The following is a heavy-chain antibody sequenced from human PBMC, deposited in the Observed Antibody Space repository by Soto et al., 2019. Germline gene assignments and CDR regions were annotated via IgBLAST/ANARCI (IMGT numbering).Heavy chain of an antibody. V-gene: IGHV3-30-3*01. CDR1: GFTFSSYA. Sequence: GGSLRLSCAASGFTFSSYAMHWVRQAPGKGLEWVAVISYDGSNKYYADSVKGRFTISRDNSKNTLYLQMNSLRAEDTAVYYCARDPILYGRHYFDYWGQGTLVTVSS. D-gene: IGHD4-17*01. CDR2: ISYDGSNK. J-gene: IGHJ4*02. CDR3: ARDPILYGRHYFDY.